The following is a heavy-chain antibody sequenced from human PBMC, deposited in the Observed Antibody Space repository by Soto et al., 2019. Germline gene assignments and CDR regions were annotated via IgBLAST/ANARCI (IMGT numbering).Heavy chain of an antibody. J-gene: IGHJ4*02. CDR2: ISVSSDYT. D-gene: IGHD6-13*01. V-gene: IGHV3-23*01. CDR1: GFTFSNYA. CDR3: AKDGGSSYIPYFFDY. Sequence: EVQLLESGGGLLQPGGSLRLSCAASGFTFSNYAMSWVRQAPGEGLEWVSAISVSSDYTNYADSVKGRFTISRDNSKNTLYLQMNSLRPEDTAVYYCAKDGGSSYIPYFFDYWGQGTLVTVSS.